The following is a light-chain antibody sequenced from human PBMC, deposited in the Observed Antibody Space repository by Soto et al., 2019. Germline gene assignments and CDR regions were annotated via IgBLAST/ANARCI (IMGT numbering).Light chain of an antibody. Sequence: ETVLTQSPGTLSLSPGERVTLSCRASQSVCSRCFAWYQQKPGQSPRLLIYGASTRATGIPDRFSGSGSGTDFTLTISRLEPEDFAVYYCQHCGTTPWTFGQGTKVGIK. CDR3: QHCGTTPWT. CDR2: GAS. J-gene: IGKJ1*01. CDR1: QSVCSRC. V-gene: IGKV3-20*01.